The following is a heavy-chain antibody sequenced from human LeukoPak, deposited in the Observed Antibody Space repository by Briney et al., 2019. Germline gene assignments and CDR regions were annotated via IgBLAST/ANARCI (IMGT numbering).Heavy chain of an antibody. D-gene: IGHD6-19*01. CDR3: AKANSSGRKSTYDY. V-gene: IGHV3-48*01. Sequence: GGSLRLSCAASGFTFSSYSMNWVRQAPGKGLEWVSYISSSSTIYYADSVKGRFTISRDNSKNTLYLQMNSLRAEDTAVYYCAKANSSGRKSTYDYWGQGTLVTVSS. CDR2: ISSSSTI. J-gene: IGHJ4*02. CDR1: GFTFSSYS.